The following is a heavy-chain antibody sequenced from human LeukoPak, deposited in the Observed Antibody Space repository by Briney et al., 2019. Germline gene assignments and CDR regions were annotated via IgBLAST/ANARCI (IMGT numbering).Heavy chain of an antibody. CDR1: GGSISSGGYY. CDR3: ARVIRRKEGYRSSTSCYEIGSRSAFDI. CDR2: IYYSGST. Sequence: SQTLSLTCTVSGGSISSGGYYWSWIRQHPGKGLEWIGYIYYSGSTYYNPSLKSRVTISVDTSKNQFSLKLSSVTAADTAVYYCARVIRRKEGYRSSTSCYEIGSRSAFDIWGQGTMVIVSS. V-gene: IGHV4-31*03. J-gene: IGHJ3*02. D-gene: IGHD2-2*01.